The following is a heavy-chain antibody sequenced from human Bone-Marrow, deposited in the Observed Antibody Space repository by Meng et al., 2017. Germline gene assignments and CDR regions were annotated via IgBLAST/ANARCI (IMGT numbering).Heavy chain of an antibody. CDR2: IYQSGST. CDR1: GGSITGSYN. Sequence: SETLSLTCTVSGGSITGSYNWGWIRQSPGKGLEWIGSIYQSGSTYYNPSLKSRVTMSADTSKNQFSLKLTSVTAADTAVYYCAREAFPPTRGTRGSREYYSDYWGQGTLVTVSS. V-gene: IGHV4-38-2*02. CDR3: AREAFPPTRGTRGSREYYSDY. D-gene: IGHD1-26*01. J-gene: IGHJ4*02.